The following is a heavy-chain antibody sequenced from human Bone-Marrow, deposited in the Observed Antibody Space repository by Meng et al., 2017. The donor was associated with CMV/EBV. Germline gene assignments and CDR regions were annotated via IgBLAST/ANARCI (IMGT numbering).Heavy chain of an antibody. D-gene: IGHD2-8*01. CDR3: ARGDCIIDNNSVCYAGRNDGYYGMDV. J-gene: IGHJ6*01. CDR2: ISSSGSTL. Sequence: GGSLRLSCAASGFTFSDYYMSWIRQAPGKGLEWVSYISSSGSTLYYADSVKGRFIISRDHAKNSLSLQMNSLRAEDTAVYYCARGDCIIDNNSVCYAGRNDGYYGMDVWGQGTTVTGSS. CDR1: GFTFSDYY. V-gene: IGHV3-11*04.